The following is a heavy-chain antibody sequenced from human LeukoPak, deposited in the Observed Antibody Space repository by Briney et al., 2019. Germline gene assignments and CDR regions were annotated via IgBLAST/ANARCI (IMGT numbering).Heavy chain of an antibody. J-gene: IGHJ4*02. Sequence: LAGGSLRLSCAASGFTLSSYAMSWVRQAPGKGLQWVSGISSSGGSTYYVDSVKGRFTISTDNSKNTLYLQMNSLRAEDTAAYYCARSLSSRFSGPRRPYYFDSWGQGTLVTVSS. CDR3: ARSLSSRFSGPRRPYYFDS. CDR1: GFTLSSYA. V-gene: IGHV3-23*01. CDR2: ISSSGGST. D-gene: IGHD3-16*02.